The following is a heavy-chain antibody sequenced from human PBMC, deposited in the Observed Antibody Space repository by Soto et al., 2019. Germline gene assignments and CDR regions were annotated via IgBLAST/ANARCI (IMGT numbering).Heavy chain of an antibody. D-gene: IGHD6-13*01. V-gene: IGHV1-18*01. J-gene: IGHJ3*01. CDR3: ARDLRGSSWRTFDV. Sequence: ASVKVSCKASGYTFTTYGFSWVRQAPGQGLEWMGWISSYNGNTNYAQNLQGRVTMTTNTSSSTAYMELRSLRSDDTAVYYCARDLRGSSWRTFDVWGQGTMVTVSS. CDR2: ISSYNGNT. CDR1: GYTFTTYG.